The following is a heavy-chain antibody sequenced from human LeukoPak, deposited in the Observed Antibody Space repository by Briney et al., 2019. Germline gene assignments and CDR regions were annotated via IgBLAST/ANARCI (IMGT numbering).Heavy chain of an antibody. J-gene: IGHJ4*02. V-gene: IGHV4-39*01. Sequence: SETLSLTCAVYGGSFSSYYWGWIRQPPGKGLEWIGSIYYSGSTYYNPSLKSRVTISVDTSKNQFSLKLSSATAADTAVYYCVNRLSGSYYNWGQGTLVTVSS. CDR2: IYYSGST. D-gene: IGHD3-10*01. CDR1: GGSFSSYY. CDR3: VNRLSGSYYN.